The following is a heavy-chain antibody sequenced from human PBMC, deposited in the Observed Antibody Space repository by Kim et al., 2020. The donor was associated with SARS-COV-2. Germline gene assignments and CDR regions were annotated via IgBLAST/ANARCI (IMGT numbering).Heavy chain of an antibody. CDR1: GFTFSSYW. CDR3: ARERVYYDFWSGSNHVVAWFDP. D-gene: IGHD3-3*01. V-gene: IGHV3-7*03. CDR2: IKQDGSEK. Sequence: GGSLRLSCAASGFTFSSYWMSWVRQAPGKGLEWVANIKQDGSEKYYVDSVKGRFTISRDNAKNSLYLQMNSLRAEDTAVYYCARERVYYDFWSGSNHVVAWFDPWGQGTLVTVSS. J-gene: IGHJ5*02.